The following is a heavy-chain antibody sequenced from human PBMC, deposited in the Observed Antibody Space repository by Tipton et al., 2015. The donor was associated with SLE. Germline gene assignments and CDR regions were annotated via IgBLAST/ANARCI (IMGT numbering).Heavy chain of an antibody. D-gene: IGHD3-22*01. J-gene: IGHJ4*02. CDR3: ARYYYDSTGDCLFDY. V-gene: IGHV4-31*02. Sequence: LRLSCTVSNGSISSAGYYWSWIRQHPGKGLEWIGYIYSSGITYYNPSLTGRPAISLDASKKQFSLKLTSVTTADTAVYYCARYYYDSTGDCLFDYWGQGTLVTVSS. CDR1: NGSISSAGYY. CDR2: IYSSGIT.